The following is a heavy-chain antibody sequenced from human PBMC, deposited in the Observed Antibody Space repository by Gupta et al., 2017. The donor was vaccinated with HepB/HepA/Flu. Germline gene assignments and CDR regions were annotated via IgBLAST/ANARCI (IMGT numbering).Heavy chain of an antibody. CDR3: ARSIRVVIPYY. V-gene: IGHV4-39*01. CDR2: IYYSGTT. D-gene: IGHD3-3*01. CDR1: AGSIASSYY. Sequence: QLQLQESGPGLVRPSETLSLTCTVSAGSIASSYYWGWIRQPPGEGLEWIGNIYYSGTTYYNPSLKSRVTISVDTSKSQFSLKLSSVTAADTAVYYCARSIRVVIPYYWGQGTLVTVSS. J-gene: IGHJ4*02.